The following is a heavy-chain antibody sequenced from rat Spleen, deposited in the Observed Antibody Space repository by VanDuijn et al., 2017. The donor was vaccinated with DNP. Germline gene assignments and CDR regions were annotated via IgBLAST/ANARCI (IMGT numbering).Heavy chain of an antibody. Sequence: EVQLVESGGGLVQPGRSLKLSCAASGFTFSDYYMAWVRQAPTKGLEWVAYISYDGVHAYYRGSVKGRFTISRNNAENTLYLQMNSLRSEDTATYYCVREGTTTWFAYWGQGTLVTVSS. CDR2: ISYDGVHA. D-gene: IGHD1-8*01. V-gene: IGHV5-20*01. CDR3: VREGTTTWFAY. J-gene: IGHJ3*01. CDR1: GFTFSDYY.